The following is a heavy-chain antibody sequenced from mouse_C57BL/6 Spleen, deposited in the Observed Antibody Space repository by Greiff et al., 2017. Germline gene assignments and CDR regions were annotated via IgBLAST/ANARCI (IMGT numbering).Heavy chain of an antibody. J-gene: IGHJ2*01. Sequence: QVQLQQSDAELVKPGASVKISCKVSGYTFTDHTIHWMQQRPEQGLEWIGYIYPRDGSTKYNEKFKGQATLTADKSSSTAYMQLNSLTSEDSAVXFCARRGYDGYYFDYWGQGTTLTVSS. D-gene: IGHD2-3*01. CDR1: GYTFTDHT. CDR2: IYPRDGST. CDR3: ARRGYDGYYFDY. V-gene: IGHV1-78*01.